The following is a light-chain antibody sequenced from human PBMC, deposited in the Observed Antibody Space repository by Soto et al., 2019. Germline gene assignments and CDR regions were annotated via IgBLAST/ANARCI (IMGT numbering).Light chain of an antibody. J-gene: IGLJ3*02. CDR1: SSDVGGYNY. CDR2: EVH. CDR3: SSYGSNNWV. Sequence: QSALTQPPSASGSLGQSVTFSCTGTSSDVGGYNYVSWYQQHPGKAPKLIIYEVHKRPSGVPDRFSGSKSGNTASLTVSGLQAADEPDYHCSSYGSNNWVFGGGTKVTVI. V-gene: IGLV2-8*01.